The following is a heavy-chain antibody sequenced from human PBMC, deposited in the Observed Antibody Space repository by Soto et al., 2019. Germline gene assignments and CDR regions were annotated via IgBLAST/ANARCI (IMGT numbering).Heavy chain of an antibody. CDR3: ARHDYYDSSGYYFDAFDI. J-gene: IGHJ3*02. Sequence: LEWMGIIYPGDSDTRYSPSFQGQVTISADKSISTAYLQWSSLKASDTAMYYCARHDYYDSSGYYFDAFDIWGQGTMVTVSS. V-gene: IGHV5-51*01. D-gene: IGHD3-22*01. CDR2: IYPGDSDT.